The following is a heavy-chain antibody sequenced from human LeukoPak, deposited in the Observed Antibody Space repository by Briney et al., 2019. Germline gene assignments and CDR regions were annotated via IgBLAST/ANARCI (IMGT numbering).Heavy chain of an antibody. D-gene: IGHD3-9*01. CDR2: ISSSSSYI. CDR3: ARNHILTGYLKYYFDY. Sequence: GGSLRLSCAASGFTFNNYSMNWVRQAPGKGLEWVSSISSSSSYIYYADSVKGRFTISRDNAKNSLYLQMNSLRAEDTAVYYCARNHILTGYLKYYFDYWGQGTLVTVSS. CDR1: GFTFNNYS. J-gene: IGHJ4*02. V-gene: IGHV3-21*01.